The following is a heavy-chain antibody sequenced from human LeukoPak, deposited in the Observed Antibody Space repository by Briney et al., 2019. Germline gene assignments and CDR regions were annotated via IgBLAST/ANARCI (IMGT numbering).Heavy chain of an antibody. D-gene: IGHD6-19*01. CDR1: GFTFTTYA. Sequence: PGGSLRLSCAASGFTFTTYAMSWVRQAPGKGLEWVSAIGGSGTAGSAYYADPVKGRFTISRDNSKNTLYLQMNSLRAEDTAVYYCAKGYQWLGHSYYMDVWAKGTTVTVSS. CDR3: AKGYQWLGHSYYMDV. CDR2: IGGSGTAGSA. J-gene: IGHJ6*03. V-gene: IGHV3-23*01.